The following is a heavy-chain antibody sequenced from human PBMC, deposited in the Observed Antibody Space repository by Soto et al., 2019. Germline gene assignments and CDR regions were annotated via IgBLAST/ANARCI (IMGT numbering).Heavy chain of an antibody. CDR1: GFILSDCA. CDR2: ISSSSRVI. D-gene: IGHD7-27*01. J-gene: IGHJ6*03. Sequence: EVQLVESGGGLVQPGGSLRLSCATSGFILSDCAMNWVRQAPGKGLAWVSYISSSSRVIDYADSVKGRFTVSRDNARNSLYLQMNSLRAEDTAVYYCARDLSWGSNWYYYMDVWGKGTTVTVSS. CDR3: ARDLSWGSNWYYYMDV. V-gene: IGHV3-48*01.